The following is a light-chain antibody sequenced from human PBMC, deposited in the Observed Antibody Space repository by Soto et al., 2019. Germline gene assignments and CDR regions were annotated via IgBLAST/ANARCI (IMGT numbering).Light chain of an antibody. J-gene: IGKJ1*01. Sequence: DIQMTQSPSSLSASVGDRITITCRASQSISRXXNWYQHKPGKAPKLLINAASSLERGVPSRFSGGGSGTDFTLNISSLQPDDFATYYCQQNYRATPWTFGQGTKVEVK. CDR1: QSISRX. V-gene: IGKV1-39*01. CDR2: AAS. CDR3: QQNYRATPWT.